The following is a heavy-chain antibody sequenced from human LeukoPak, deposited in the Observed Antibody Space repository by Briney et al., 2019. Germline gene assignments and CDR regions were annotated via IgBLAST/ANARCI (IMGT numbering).Heavy chain of an antibody. Sequence: GGSLRLSCAASGFTFSSYAMSRVRQAPGKGLEWVSAISGSGGSTYYAGSVKGRFTISRDNSKNTLYLQMNSLRAEDTAVYYWAKQGEVPAAMQGHWFDPWGQGTLVTVSS. V-gene: IGHV3-23*01. CDR2: ISGSGGST. D-gene: IGHD2-2*01. CDR1: GFTFSSYA. CDR3: AKQGEVPAAMQGHWFDP. J-gene: IGHJ5*02.